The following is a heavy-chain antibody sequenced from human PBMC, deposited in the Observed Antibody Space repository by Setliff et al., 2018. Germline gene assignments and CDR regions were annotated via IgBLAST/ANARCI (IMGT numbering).Heavy chain of an antibody. V-gene: IGHV4-39*01. CDR1: GDSMNSGVYY. Sequence: SETLSLTCKVSGDSMNSGVYYWAWIRQPPGKGLEWIGRIYSGGTTCYNSSLKSRVTISVDTSKSQFSLRLNSVTAADTAVYYCARTGTYRYFDYWGRGTLVTV. J-gene: IGHJ4*02. D-gene: IGHD1-1*01. CDR2: IYSGGTT. CDR3: ARTGTYRYFDY.